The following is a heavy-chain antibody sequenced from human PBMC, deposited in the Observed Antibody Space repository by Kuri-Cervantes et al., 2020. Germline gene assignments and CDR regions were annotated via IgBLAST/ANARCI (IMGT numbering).Heavy chain of an antibody. V-gene: IGHV3-11*01. CDR2: ISSSGSTI. CDR3: ARGTGGNSRRTFSFDY. J-gene: IGHJ4*02. CDR1: GFTFSDYY. D-gene: IGHD4-23*01. Sequence: GESLKISCAASGFTFSDYYMSWIRQAPGKGLEWISYISSSGSTIYYADSVKGRFTISRDNAKNSLYLRMNSLRAEDTAVYYCARGTGGNSRRTFSFDYWGQGTLVTVSS.